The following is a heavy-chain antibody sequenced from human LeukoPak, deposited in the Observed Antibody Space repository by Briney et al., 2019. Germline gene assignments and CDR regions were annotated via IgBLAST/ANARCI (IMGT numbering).Heavy chain of an antibody. CDR3: ARVGGEDYGDYHGAFDI. Sequence: PGRSLRLSCAASGFTFSSYAMHWVRQAPGKGLEWVAVISYDGSNKYYADSVKGRFTISRDNSKNTLYLQMNSLRAEDTAVYYCARVGGEDYGDYHGAFDIWGQGTMVTVSS. D-gene: IGHD4-17*01. CDR1: GFTFSSYA. CDR2: ISYDGSNK. J-gene: IGHJ3*02. V-gene: IGHV3-30-3*01.